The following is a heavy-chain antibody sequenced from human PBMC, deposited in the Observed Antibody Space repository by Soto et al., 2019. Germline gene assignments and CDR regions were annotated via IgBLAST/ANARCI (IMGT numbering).Heavy chain of an antibody. CDR1: GFTFDDYA. V-gene: IGHV3-9*01. Sequence: GGSLRLSCAASGFTFDDYAMHWVRQAPGKGLEWVSGISWNSGSIGYADSVKGRFTISRDNAKNSLYLQMNSLRAEDTALYYCAKVGVDCSGGSCYWASFDYWGQGTLVTVSS. CDR2: ISWNSGSI. J-gene: IGHJ4*02. CDR3: AKVGVDCSGGSCYWASFDY. D-gene: IGHD2-15*01.